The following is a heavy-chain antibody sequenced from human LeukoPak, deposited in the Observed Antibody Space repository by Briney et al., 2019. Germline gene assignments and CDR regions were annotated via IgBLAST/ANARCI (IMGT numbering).Heavy chain of an antibody. J-gene: IGHJ3*02. CDR2: ISYSGST. D-gene: IGHD3-22*01. CDR3: ARLLNNDNSGDPDTFDM. Sequence: PSETLSLTCSVSGGSISRHYWSWIRQPPGKGLEWIGYISYSGSTKYNPSFQSRATISLDTSKTHFSLKLTSVTAADTAVYYCARLLNNDNSGDPDTFDMWGPGTMVTVSS. CDR1: GGSISRHY. V-gene: IGHV4-59*08.